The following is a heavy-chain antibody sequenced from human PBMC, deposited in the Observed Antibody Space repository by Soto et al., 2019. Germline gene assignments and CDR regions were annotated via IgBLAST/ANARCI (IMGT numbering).Heavy chain of an antibody. J-gene: IGHJ6*02. CDR1: GGSFSGYY. Sequence: QVQLQQWGAGLLKPSETLSLTCAVYGGSFSGYYWSWIRQPPGKGLEWIGEINHSGSTNYNPSLKARVTISVDTSKNQFSLKVRSVTAAATAVYYCARVGLGFRAMIWCGYYYYGMDVWGQGTTVTVSS. CDR2: INHSGST. V-gene: IGHV4-34*01. CDR3: ARVGLGFRAMIWCGYYYYGMDV. D-gene: IGHD3-3*01.